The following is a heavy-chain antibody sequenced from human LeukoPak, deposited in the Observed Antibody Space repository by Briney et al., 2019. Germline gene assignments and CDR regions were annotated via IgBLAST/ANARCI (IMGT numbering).Heavy chain of an antibody. V-gene: IGHV4-34*01. D-gene: IGHD3-9*01. J-gene: IGHJ4*02. CDR3: ARGSPVLRYFDWLPSTYYFDY. Sequence: SETLSLTCAVYGGSFSGYYWRWIRQPPGKGLEWIGEINHSGSTNYNPSLKSRVTISVDTSKNQFSLKLSSVTAADTAVYYCARGSPVLRYFDWLPSTYYFDYWGQGTLVTVSS. CDR2: INHSGST. CDR1: GGSFSGYY.